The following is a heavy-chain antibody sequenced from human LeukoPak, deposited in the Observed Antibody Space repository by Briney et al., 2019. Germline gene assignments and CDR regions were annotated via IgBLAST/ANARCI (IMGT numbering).Heavy chain of an antibody. J-gene: IGHJ4*02. CDR3: ATSPPNWGFDN. CDR2: INPNSGGT. V-gene: IGHV1-2*02. D-gene: IGHD7-27*01. CDR1: GYTFTGYY. Sequence: ASVKVSCKASGYTFTGYYMHWVRQAPGQGLEWMGWINPNSGGTNYAQKFQGRVTMTRDTSISTAYMELSRLRSEDTAVYYCATSPPNWGFDNWGQRTLVTVSS.